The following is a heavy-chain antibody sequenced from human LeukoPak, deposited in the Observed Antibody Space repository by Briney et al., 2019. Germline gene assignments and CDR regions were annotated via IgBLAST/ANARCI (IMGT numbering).Heavy chain of an antibody. CDR3: AKELRGYSYGLRNNWFDP. J-gene: IGHJ5*02. Sequence: GRSLRLSYAASGFTFSSYGMHWVRQAPGKGLEWVAVISYDGSNKYYADSVKGRFTISRDNSKNTLYLQMNSLRAEDTAVYYCAKELRGYSYGLRNNWFDPWGQGTLVTVSS. CDR1: GFTFSSYG. V-gene: IGHV3-30*18. D-gene: IGHD5-18*01. CDR2: ISYDGSNK.